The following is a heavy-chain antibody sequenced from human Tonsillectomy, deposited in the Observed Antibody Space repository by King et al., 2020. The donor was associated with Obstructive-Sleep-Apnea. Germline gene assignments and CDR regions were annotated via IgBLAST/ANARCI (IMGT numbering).Heavy chain of an antibody. CDR2: IYPGDSDT. D-gene: IGHD3-9*01. Sequence: VQLVESGAEVKKPGESLKISCKASGYSFINYWIGWVRQMPGKGLEWMGLIYPGDSDTKYSPSFQGRVTISADKSITTAYLRWSSLKASDTAIYYCARRGDILTGYPLLPDYWGQGTLVTVSS. CDR1: GYSFINYW. J-gene: IGHJ4*02. V-gene: IGHV5-51*01. CDR3: ARRGDILTGYPLLPDY.